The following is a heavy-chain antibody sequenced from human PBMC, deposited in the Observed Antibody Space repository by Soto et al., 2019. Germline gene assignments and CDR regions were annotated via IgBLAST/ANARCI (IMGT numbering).Heavy chain of an antibody. D-gene: IGHD3-10*01. Sequence: EVQLLESGGGLVQPGGSLRLSCAASGFXFNNYAMTWVRQAPGKGLEWVSAISGGGDTTSYADSVKGRFTVSRDGSKNTLYLQMSSLRAEDTALYYCAKGRGGSGSLTPRVDFWGQGTLVTVSS. V-gene: IGHV3-23*01. CDR2: ISGGGDTT. CDR1: GFXFNNYA. CDR3: AKGRGGSGSLTPRVDF. J-gene: IGHJ4*02.